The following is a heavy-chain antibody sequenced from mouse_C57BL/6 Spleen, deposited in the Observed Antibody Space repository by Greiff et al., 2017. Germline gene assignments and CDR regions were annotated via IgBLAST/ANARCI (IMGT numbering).Heavy chain of an antibody. D-gene: IGHD4-1*01. CDR1: GFSFNTYA. CDR3: VRHGPGTFDY. Sequence: DVQLQESGGGLVQPKGSLKLSCAASGFSFNTYAMNWVRQAPGKGLEWVARIRSKSNNYATYYADSVKDRFTISRDDSESMLYLQMNNLKTEDTAMYYCVRHGPGTFDYWGQGTTLTVSS. CDR2: IRSKSNNYAT. J-gene: IGHJ2*01. V-gene: IGHV10-1*01.